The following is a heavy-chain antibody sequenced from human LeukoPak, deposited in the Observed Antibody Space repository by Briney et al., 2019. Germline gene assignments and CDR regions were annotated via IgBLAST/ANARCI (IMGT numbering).Heavy chain of an antibody. CDR2: ISGSGGST. V-gene: IGHV3-23*01. D-gene: IGHD5-18*01. J-gene: IGHJ4*02. CDR1: GFTFSSYA. CDR3: AQTQGLEYSHGSLDY. Sequence: VGSLRLSCAASGFTFSSYAMSWVRQAPGKGLEWVSAISGSGGSTYYADSVKGRFSISRDNSKNTLYLQMNSLRAEDTAVYYCAQTQGLEYSHGSLDYWGQGTRVTVSS.